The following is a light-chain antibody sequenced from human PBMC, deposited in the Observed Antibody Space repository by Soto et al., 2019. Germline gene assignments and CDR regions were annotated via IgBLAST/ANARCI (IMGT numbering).Light chain of an antibody. V-gene: IGKV1-39*01. Sequence: DIQMAQSPSSLSASVGDRLTITCRASQSIDNNLNWYQQKPGKAPKLLIYETSILQSGVPSRFSGSGSGADFTLAISRLEPEDFAVYYCQQYGSSGTFGQGTKVDIK. CDR2: ETS. CDR3: QQYGSSGT. CDR1: QSIDNN. J-gene: IGKJ1*01.